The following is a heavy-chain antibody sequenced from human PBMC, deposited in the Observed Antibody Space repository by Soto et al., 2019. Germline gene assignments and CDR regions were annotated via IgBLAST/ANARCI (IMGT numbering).Heavy chain of an antibody. CDR1: GYTFTSYD. V-gene: IGHV1-8*01. D-gene: IGHD3-16*01. J-gene: IGHJ6*03. CDR3: ARTLTRYYDYIWGSLPYYYMDV. Sequence: ASVKVSCKASGYTFTSYDVYWVRQATGQGLEWMGWMNPNSGYTDYAQKFQGRLTMTRDTSISTAYMELSSLRSEDTAVYYCARTLTRYYDYIWGSLPYYYMDVWGKGTTVTVSS. CDR2: MNPNSGYT.